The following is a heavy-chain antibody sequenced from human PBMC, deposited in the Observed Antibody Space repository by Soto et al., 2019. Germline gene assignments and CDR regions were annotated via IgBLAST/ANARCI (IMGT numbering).Heavy chain of an antibody. Sequence: QLQLQESGPGLVKPSETLSLTCTVSGGSISSSSYYWGWIRQPPGKGLEWIRSIYYSGSTYYNPSLKSRVTISVDPSKNQFSLKLSSVTAADTAVYYCASRDPSSMPDAFDIWGQGTMVTVSS. V-gene: IGHV4-39*01. CDR2: IYYSGST. D-gene: IGHD2-2*01. J-gene: IGHJ3*02. CDR1: GGSISSSSYY. CDR3: ASRDPSSMPDAFDI.